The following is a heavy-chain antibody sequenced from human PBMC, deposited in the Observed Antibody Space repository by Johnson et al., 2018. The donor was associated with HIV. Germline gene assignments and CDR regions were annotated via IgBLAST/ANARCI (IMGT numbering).Heavy chain of an antibody. V-gene: IGHV3-30*03. CDR2: ISYDGSNK. J-gene: IGHJ3*01. CDR3: ARGRKDIEAADGLDNDACDV. Sequence: QVQLVESGGGVVQPGRSLRLSCAASGLTFGIYGMHWVRQAPGKGLEWVALISYDGSNKYYADSVKGRFTISRDNSKDTLYLQMDSLRGDDSALYFCARGRKDIEAADGLDNDACDVWGRGTMVTVSS. CDR1: GLTFGIYG. D-gene: IGHD5-12*01.